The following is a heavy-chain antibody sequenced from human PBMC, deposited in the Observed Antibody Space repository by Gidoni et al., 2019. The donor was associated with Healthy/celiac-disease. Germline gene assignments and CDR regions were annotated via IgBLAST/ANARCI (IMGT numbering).Heavy chain of an antibody. CDR2: IRSSSSYI. J-gene: IGHJ2*01. V-gene: IGHV3-21*01. D-gene: IGHD4-17*01. CDR1: GFPFSSYS. Sequence: EVQLVESGGGLVKPGGSLSLSCAASGFPFSSYSRNWVRQAPGKGLEWVSSIRSSSSYIYYADSVKGRFTISRDNAKNSLYLQRNSLRAEDTAVYYCARGATVVPWYFDLWGRGTLVTVSS. CDR3: ARGATVVPWYFDL.